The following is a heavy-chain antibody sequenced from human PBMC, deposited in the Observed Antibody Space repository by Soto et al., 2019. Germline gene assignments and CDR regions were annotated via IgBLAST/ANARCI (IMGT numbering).Heavy chain of an antibody. CDR2: ISYDGSNK. D-gene: IGHD2-15*01. CDR3: ASRGYCSGGSCYIFDY. Sequence: PGGSLRLSCAASGFTFSSYAMHWVRQAPGKGLEWVAVISYDGSNKYYADSVKGRFTISRDNSKNTLYLQMNSLRAEDTAVYYCASRGYCSGGSCYIFDYWGQGTLVTVSS. J-gene: IGHJ4*02. CDR1: GFTFSSYA. V-gene: IGHV3-30-3*01.